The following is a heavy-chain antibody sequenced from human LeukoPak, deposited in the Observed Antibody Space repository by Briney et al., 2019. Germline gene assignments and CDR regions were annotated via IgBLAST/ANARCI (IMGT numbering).Heavy chain of an antibody. CDR1: GGSINTYY. J-gene: IGHJ4*02. CDR2: IDYIGSS. D-gene: IGHD6-6*01. CDR3: ARLSPPGRSSVKGKYYFDY. Sequence: SETLSLTCTVSGGSINTYYWSWIRQPPGKGLEWIGYIDYIGSSNYNPSLKSRVTISVDTSKNQFSLKLGSVTAADTAVYFCARLSPPGRSSVKGKYYFDYWGQGALVTVSS. V-gene: IGHV4-59*01.